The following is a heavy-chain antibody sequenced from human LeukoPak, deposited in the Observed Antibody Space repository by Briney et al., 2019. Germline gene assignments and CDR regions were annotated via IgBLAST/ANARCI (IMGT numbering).Heavy chain of an antibody. D-gene: IGHD3-9*01. Sequence: SETLSLTCTVSGYSISSGYYWGWIRQPPGKGLEWIGSIYHSGSTYYNPSLKSRVTISVDTSKNQFSLKLSSVTAADTAVYYCARGVRYFDWSRGWFDPWGQGTLVTVSS. CDR1: GYSISSGYY. J-gene: IGHJ5*02. V-gene: IGHV4-38-2*02. CDR2: IYHSGST. CDR3: ARGVRYFDWSRGWFDP.